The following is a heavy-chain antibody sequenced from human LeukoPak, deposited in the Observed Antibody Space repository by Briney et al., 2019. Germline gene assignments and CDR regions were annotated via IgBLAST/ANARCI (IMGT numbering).Heavy chain of an antibody. CDR1: GGSISSYY. D-gene: IGHD7-27*01. J-gene: IGHJ4*02. CDR3: ASSCANWGCGGENYFDY. Sequence: SETLSLTCTVSGGSISSYYWSWIRQPPGKGLEWIGYIYYSGSTNYNPSLKSRVTISVDTSKNQFSLKLSSVTAADTAVYYCASSCANWGCGGENYFDYWSQGTLVTASS. CDR2: IYYSGST. V-gene: IGHV4-59*01.